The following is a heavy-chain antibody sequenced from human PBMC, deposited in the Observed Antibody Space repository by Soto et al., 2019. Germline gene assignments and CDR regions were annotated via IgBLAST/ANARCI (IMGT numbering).Heavy chain of an antibody. CDR2: ISFDGSDK. D-gene: IGHD5-12*01. Sequence: PGGSLRLSCAASGFTFSSYGMHWVRQAPGKGLEWVAVISFDGSDKYYGDSVKGRFTISRDNSKNTLYLQMNSLRAEDTAVYYCARARRRYGGVIGPVDYWGQGTLVTVSS. J-gene: IGHJ4*02. CDR3: ARARRRYGGVIGPVDY. CDR1: GFTFSSYG. V-gene: IGHV3-33*05.